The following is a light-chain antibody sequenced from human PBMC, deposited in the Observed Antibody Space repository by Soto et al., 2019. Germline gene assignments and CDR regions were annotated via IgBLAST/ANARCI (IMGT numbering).Light chain of an antibody. V-gene: IGLV1-44*01. J-gene: IGLJ2*01. CDR1: NSNIGINT. CDR2: SND. Sequence: QSVLTQPPSASGTPGQRVTISCSGSNSNIGINTVNWYQHLPGTAPKLLIYSNDQRPSGVPDRFSGSRSGTSASLAISGLQSEDEADYYCAAWGDSLNAYVVFGGGTKLTVL. CDR3: AAWGDSLNAYVV.